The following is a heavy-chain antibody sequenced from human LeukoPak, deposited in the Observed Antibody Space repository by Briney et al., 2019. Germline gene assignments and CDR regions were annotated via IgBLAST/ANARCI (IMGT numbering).Heavy chain of an antibody. CDR2: INSDGSST. D-gene: IGHD3-9*01. CDR3: ARGLLTGYTDY. J-gene: IGHJ4*02. CDR1: GFTFSSYW. V-gene: IGHV3-74*01. Sequence: GGSLRLSCAASGFTFSSYWMHWVRQAPGKGLVWVSRINSDGSSTSYADSVKGRFTISRDNAKDTLYLQMNSLRAEDTAVYYCARGLLTGYTDYWGQGTLVTVSS.